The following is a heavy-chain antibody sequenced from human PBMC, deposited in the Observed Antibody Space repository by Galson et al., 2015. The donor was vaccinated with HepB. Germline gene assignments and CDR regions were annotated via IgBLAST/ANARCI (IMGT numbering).Heavy chain of an antibody. D-gene: IGHD2-15*01. CDR1: GYTFTSYG. CDR3: ARNMRGGRSGYHYYYYMDV. V-gene: IGHV1-18*01. CDR2: ISAYNGNT. J-gene: IGHJ6*03. Sequence: SVKVSCKASGYTFTSYGISWVRQAPGQGLEWMGWISAYNGNTNYAQKLQGRVTMTTDTSTSTAYMELRSLRSDDTAVYYCARNMRGGRSGYHYYYYMDVWGKGTTVTVSS.